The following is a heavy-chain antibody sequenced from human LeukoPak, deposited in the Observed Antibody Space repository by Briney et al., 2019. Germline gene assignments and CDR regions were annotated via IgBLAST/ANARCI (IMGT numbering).Heavy chain of an antibody. Sequence: SETLSLSCGVYGGSFSGYYWSWIRQPPGKGLEWIGEINPRGSTNYNPSLKSRVTLSADTSKNQFSLTLNSVTAADTAVYYCARRRLGYYFDYWGQGTLVTVS. CDR3: ARRRLGYYFDY. J-gene: IGHJ4*02. CDR2: INPRGST. V-gene: IGHV4-34*01. D-gene: IGHD5-24*01. CDR1: GGSFSGYY.